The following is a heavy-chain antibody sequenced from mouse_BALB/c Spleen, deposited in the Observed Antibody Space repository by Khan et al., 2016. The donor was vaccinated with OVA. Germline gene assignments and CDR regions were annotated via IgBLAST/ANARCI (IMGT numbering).Heavy chain of an antibody. CDR1: GFTFSSFG. CDR3: ARSVGNFPWYFDV. CDR2: ISSGSSTI. D-gene: IGHD2-1*01. Sequence: EVELVESGGGLVQPGGSRKLSCAASGFTFSSFGMHWVRQAPKKGLEWVAYISSGSSTIYYVDTVKGRFTISRDNPKNTLFLQMTSLRSEDTAMYYCARSVGNFPWYFDVWGAGTSVTVSS. J-gene: IGHJ1*01. V-gene: IGHV5-17*02.